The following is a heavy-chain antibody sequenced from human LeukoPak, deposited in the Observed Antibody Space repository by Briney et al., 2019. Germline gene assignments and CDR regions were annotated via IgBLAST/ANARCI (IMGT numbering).Heavy chain of an antibody. D-gene: IGHD3-16*02. V-gene: IGHV1-18*01. Sequence: ASVKVSCKASGYTFTSYGISWLRQAPGQGLEWMGWISAYNGNTNYAQKLQGRVTITTDTSTSTAYMELRSLRSDDTAVYYCARAYVWGSYRGNGFDYWGQGTLVTVSS. CDR1: GYTFTSYG. J-gene: IGHJ4*02. CDR3: ARAYVWGSYRGNGFDY. CDR2: ISAYNGNT.